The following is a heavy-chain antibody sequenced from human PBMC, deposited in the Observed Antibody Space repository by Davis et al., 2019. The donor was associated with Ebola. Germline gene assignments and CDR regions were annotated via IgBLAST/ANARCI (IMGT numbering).Heavy chain of an antibody. J-gene: IGHJ6*02. V-gene: IGHV3-33*06. CDR1: GFTFSSYG. D-gene: IGHD3-10*01. CDR3: AKRGGEYSYYGMDV. Sequence: PGGSLRLSCAASGFTFSSYGMHWVRQAPGKGLEWVAVIWYDGSNKYYADSVKGRFTISRDNSKNTLYLQMNSLRAEDTAVYFCAKRGGEYSYYGMDVWGQGTTVTVSS. CDR2: IWYDGSNK.